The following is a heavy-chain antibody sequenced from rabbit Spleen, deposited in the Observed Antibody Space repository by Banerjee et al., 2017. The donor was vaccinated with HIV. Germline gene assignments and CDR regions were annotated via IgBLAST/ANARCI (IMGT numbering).Heavy chain of an antibody. CDR1: GIDFSGCGI. Sequence: QSLEESGGDLVKPGASLTLTCTASGIDFSGCGISWVRQAPGKGLEWIGHTYADSGDTCYASWAKGRFTISTTSSTTVTLQMTSLTAADTATYFCARWKGPWNPNLWGPGTLVTVS. V-gene: IGHV1S40*01. D-gene: IGHD3-3*01. J-gene: IGHJ4*01. CDR3: ARWKGPWNPNL. CDR2: TYADSGDT.